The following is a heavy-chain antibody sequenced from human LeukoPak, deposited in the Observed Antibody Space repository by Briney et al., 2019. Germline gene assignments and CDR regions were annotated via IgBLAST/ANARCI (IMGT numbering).Heavy chain of an antibody. D-gene: IGHD1-26*01. CDR3: ARLVGGTTGATDY. J-gene: IGHJ4*02. V-gene: IGHV3-33*01. CDR1: GFNFSYYA. Sequence: GGSLRLSCTESGFNFSYYAMHWVRQVPGKGLTWVALIWFDGSNDYYEDSVKGRFTISRDNSKDTVFLQMNSLTVDDTAVYYCARLVGGTTGATDYWGQGSLVFVS. CDR2: IWFDGSND.